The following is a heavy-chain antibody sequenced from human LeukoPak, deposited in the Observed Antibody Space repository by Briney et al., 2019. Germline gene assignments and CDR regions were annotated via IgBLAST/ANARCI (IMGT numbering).Heavy chain of an antibody. D-gene: IGHD1-26*01. Sequence: ASVKVSCKASGYTFTGYYLHWVRHAPGQGLEWMGCVNPNSGDTNYAQKFQGSVTMTRDTSISTVYMELSRLRSDATAVYYCARASGSYWWCDSWGQGTLVTVSS. CDR2: VNPNSGDT. CDR1: GYTFTGYY. V-gene: IGHV1-2*02. J-gene: IGHJ5*01. CDR3: ARASGSYWWCDS.